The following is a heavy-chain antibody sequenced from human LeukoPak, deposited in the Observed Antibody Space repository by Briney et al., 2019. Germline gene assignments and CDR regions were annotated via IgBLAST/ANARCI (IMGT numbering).Heavy chain of an antibody. Sequence: GGSLRLSCAASGFTFSSYSMNWVRQAPGKGLGWVSSISSSSSYIYYADSVKGRFTISRDNAKNSLYLQMNSLRAEDTAVYYCARDKTYSSGSLYGYWGQGTLVTVSS. CDR1: GFTFSSYS. D-gene: IGHD6-19*01. CDR2: ISSSSSYI. V-gene: IGHV3-21*01. CDR3: ARDKTYSSGSLYGY. J-gene: IGHJ4*02.